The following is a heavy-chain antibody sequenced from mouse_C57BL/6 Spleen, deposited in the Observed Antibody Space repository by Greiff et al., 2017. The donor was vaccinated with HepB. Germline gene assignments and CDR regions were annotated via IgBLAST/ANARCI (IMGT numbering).Heavy chain of an antibody. CDR1: GFTFSSYA. J-gene: IGHJ3*01. V-gene: IGHV5-4*01. Sequence: EVKLVESGGGLVKPGGSLKLSCAASGFTFSSYAMSWVRQTPEKRLEWVATISDGGSYTYYPDNVKGRFTISRDNAKNNLYLQMSHLKSEDTAMYYCARDNFLAYWGQGTLVTVSA. CDR3: ARDNFLAY. CDR2: ISDGGSYT. D-gene: IGHD4-1*02.